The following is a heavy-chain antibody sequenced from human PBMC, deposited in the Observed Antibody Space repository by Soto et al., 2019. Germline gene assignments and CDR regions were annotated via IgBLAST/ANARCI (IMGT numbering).Heavy chain of an antibody. J-gene: IGHJ3*02. D-gene: IGHD3-10*01. V-gene: IGHV3-74*01. CDR2: IDNGGTNT. CDR3: AKDRGRPDAFNI. CDR1: GYNFGGFW. Sequence: GGSLRLSCAGSGYNFGGFWMHWVRQAPGKGLVWVSRIDNGGTNTVYADAVKGRFTISRDNAKNTLYLQMNSLRAEDTAVYYCAKDRGRPDAFNIWGQGVTVTVSS.